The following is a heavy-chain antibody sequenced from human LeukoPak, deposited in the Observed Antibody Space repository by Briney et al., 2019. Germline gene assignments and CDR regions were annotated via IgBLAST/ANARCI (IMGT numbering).Heavy chain of an antibody. CDR2: INHSGST. D-gene: IGHD6-13*01. V-gene: IGHV4-34*01. CDR1: GGPFSGYY. Sequence: KPSETLSLTCAVYGGPFSGYYWSWIRQPPGKGLEWIGEINHSGSTNYNPSLKSRVTISVDTSKNQFSLKLSSVTAADTAVYYCARVGSSPNWFDSWGQGTLVTVSS. CDR3: ARVGSSPNWFDS. J-gene: IGHJ5*01.